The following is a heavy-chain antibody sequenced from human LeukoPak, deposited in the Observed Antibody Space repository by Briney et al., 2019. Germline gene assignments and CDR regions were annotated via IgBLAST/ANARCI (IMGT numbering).Heavy chain of an antibody. V-gene: IGHV1-69*05. J-gene: IGHJ4*02. CDR1: GGTFSSYA. D-gene: IGHD3-3*01. CDR3: ARAHGYYDFWSGYPDY. CDR2: IIPIFGTA. Sequence: SVKVSCKASGGTFSSYAISWVRQAPGQGLEWMGGIIPIFGTANYAQKFQGRVTITTDESTSTAYMELSSLRSEDTAVYYCARAHGYYDFWSGYPDYGGQGTLVTVSS.